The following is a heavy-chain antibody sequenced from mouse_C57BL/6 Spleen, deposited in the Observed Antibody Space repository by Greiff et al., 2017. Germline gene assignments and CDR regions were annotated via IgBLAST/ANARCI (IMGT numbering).Heavy chain of an antibody. CDR1: GYSITSGYY. CDR2: ISYDGSN. V-gene: IGHV3-6*01. Sequence: EVKLVESGPGLVKPSQSLSLTCSVTGYSITSGYYWNWIRQFPGNKLEWMGYISYDGSNNYNPSLKNRISITRDTSKNQFFLKLNSVTTEDTATYYCARGGYGDYFDYWGQGTTLTVSS. J-gene: IGHJ2*01. CDR3: ARGGYGDYFDY. D-gene: IGHD3-2*02.